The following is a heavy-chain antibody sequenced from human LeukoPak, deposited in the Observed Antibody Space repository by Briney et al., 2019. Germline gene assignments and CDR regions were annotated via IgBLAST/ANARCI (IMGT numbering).Heavy chain of an antibody. CDR3: ARGLSFDYNINCFDP. D-gene: IGHD4-11*01. CDR1: GDSISRYY. Sequence: PSETLSLTCTVSGDSISRYYWSWIRQPAGKGLEWIGRVSTSGSTNYNPSLKSRVTMSVDTSKNQFSLKLSSVTAADTAVYYCARGLSFDYNINCFDPWGQGTLVTVSS. CDR2: VSTSGST. V-gene: IGHV4-4*07. J-gene: IGHJ5*02.